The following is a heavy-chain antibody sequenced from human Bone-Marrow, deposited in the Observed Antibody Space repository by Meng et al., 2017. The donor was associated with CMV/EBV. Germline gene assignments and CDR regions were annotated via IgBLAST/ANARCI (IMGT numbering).Heavy chain of an antibody. J-gene: IGHJ4*02. V-gene: IGHV4-39*01. CDR2: IYYSGST. CDR3: ARGGPKKYSSSSRGGTDY. CDR1: GGSISSSSYY. D-gene: IGHD6-6*01. Sequence: SETLSLTCTVSGGSISSSSYYWGWIRQPPGKGLEWIGSIYYSGSTYYNPSLKSRVTISVDTSKNQFSLKLSSVTAADTAVYYCARGGPKKYSSSSRGGTDYWGQGTLVTVSS.